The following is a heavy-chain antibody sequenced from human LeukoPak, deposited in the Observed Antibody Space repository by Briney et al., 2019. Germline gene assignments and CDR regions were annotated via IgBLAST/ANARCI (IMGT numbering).Heavy chain of an antibody. J-gene: IGHJ4*02. CDR1: GFSVSTYD. CDR3: ARAPGPDYYGSGRPFDY. V-gene: IGHV4-39*01. CDR2: IYCSGST. Sequence: GSLRLSCAASGFSVSTYDMAWVRQPPGKGLEWIGSIYCSGSTYYNPSLKSRVTISVDTSKNQFSLKLSSVTAADTAVYYCARAPGPDYYGSGRPFDYWGQGTLVTVSS. D-gene: IGHD3-10*01.